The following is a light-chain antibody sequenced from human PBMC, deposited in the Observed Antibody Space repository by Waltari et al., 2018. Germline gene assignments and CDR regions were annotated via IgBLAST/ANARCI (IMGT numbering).Light chain of an antibody. V-gene: IGKV3-20*01. CDR3: QQYDGSSVT. J-gene: IGKJ4*01. CDR2: GAS. CDR1: QTIGGSW. Sequence: VLTQSPGSLSLSPGERATLSCRASQTIGGSWLTWYQQKPGQAPRLLIYGASSRATAIPDRCSGSGSGTDFTLTISRLEPEDFAVYYCQQYDGSSVTFGGGTKVEIK.